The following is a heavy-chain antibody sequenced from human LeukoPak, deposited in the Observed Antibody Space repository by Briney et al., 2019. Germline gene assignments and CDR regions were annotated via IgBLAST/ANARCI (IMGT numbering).Heavy chain of an antibody. CDR2: LSASGGST. CDR1: GSFSSYV. V-gene: IGHV3-23*01. CDR3: ARGNAAGYCSSTSCSRWVY. Sequence: GGSLRLSCAASGSFSSYVMTWVRQAPGRGLEWVSTLSASGGSTYYADSVKGRFTISRDNSKNTLYLQMSSLRAEDTAVYYCARGNAAGYCSSTSCSRWVYWGQGTLVTVSS. D-gene: IGHD2-2*01. J-gene: IGHJ4*02.